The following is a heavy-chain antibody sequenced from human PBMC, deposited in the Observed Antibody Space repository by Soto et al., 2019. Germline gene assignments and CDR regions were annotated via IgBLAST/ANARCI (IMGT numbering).Heavy chain of an antibody. V-gene: IGHV4-34*01. J-gene: IGHJ4*02. D-gene: IGHD6-6*01. CDR3: ARSHIVPRLFMYPYDY. Sequence: SETLSLTCAVYGGSFSDYYWSWIRQPPGKGLEWIGEINHSGSTNYNPSLKSRVTISVDTSKNQFSLKLSSVTAADTAVYYCARSHIVPRLFMYPYDYWGQGSLVTVSS. CDR1: GGSFSDYY. CDR2: INHSGST.